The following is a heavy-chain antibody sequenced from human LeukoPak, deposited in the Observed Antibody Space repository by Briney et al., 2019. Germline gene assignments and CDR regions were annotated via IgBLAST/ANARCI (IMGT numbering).Heavy chain of an antibody. CDR3: ARRYYDILTGYGFDY. CDR1: GYSFTSYW. J-gene: IGHJ4*02. CDR2: IDPSDSCT. Sequence: GESLRISCKGSGYSFTSYWISWVRQMPGKGLEWMGRIDPSDSCTNYSPSFQGHVTISADKSISTAYLQWSSLKASDTAMYYCARRYYDILTGYGFDYWGQGTLVTVSS. V-gene: IGHV5-10-1*01. D-gene: IGHD3-9*01.